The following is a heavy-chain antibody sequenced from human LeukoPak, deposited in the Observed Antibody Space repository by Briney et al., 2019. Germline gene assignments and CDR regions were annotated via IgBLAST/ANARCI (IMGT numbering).Heavy chain of an antibody. J-gene: IGHJ4*02. CDR1: GFTFDDYA. CDR3: ARGRFTDY. D-gene: IGHD3-16*01. CDR2: ISWNSVSI. Sequence: GGSLRLTCAASGFTFDDYAMQWVRQAPGKGLEWVSSISWNSVSIGYAGSVRGRFTISRDNAKNSLYLQMNSLREEDTALYYCARGRFTDYWGQGTLVTVSS. V-gene: IGHV3-9*01.